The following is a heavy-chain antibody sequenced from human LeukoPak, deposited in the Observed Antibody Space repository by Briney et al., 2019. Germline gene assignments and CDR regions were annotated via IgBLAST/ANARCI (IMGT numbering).Heavy chain of an antibody. CDR2: IYYSGST. J-gene: IGHJ4*02. CDR1: GGSISSGDYY. Sequence: PSETLSLTCTVSGGSISSGDYYWSWIRQPPGKGLEWIGYIYYSGSTYYNPSLKSRVTISGDTSKNQFSLKLSSVTAADTALYYCARFLRLGELSYFAYSGQATLATVSS. CDR3: ARFLRLGELSYFAY. D-gene: IGHD3-16*02. V-gene: IGHV4-30-4*01.